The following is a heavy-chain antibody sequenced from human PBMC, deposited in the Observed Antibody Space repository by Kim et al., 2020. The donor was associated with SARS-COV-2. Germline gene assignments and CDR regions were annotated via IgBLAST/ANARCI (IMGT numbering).Heavy chain of an antibody. Sequence: SETLSLTCTVSGASVNSGDYYWGWIRQPPGKGLEWIGHIYYSGSIYYNPSLKSRITMSVDSSKNHFSLTLSSVTAADTAMYYCARVLTYYDSTDYYYPNAFDIWGQGTMVTVSS. V-gene: IGHV4-30-4*01. CDR2: IYYSGSI. D-gene: IGHD3-22*01. J-gene: IGHJ3*02. CDR3: ARVLTYYDSTDYYYPNAFDI. CDR1: GASVNSGDYY.